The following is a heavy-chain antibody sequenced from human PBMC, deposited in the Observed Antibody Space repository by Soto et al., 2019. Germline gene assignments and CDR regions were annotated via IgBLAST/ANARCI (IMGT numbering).Heavy chain of an antibody. J-gene: IGHJ1*01. Sequence: QVQLVESGGGVVQPGRSLRLSCAASGFTFSSYGMHWVRQAPGKGLEWVAVIWYDGSNKYYADYVKGRFTISRDNSKNXLYLQMNSLRAEDTAVYYCARASGKLYRAPAEYFQHWGQGTLVTVSS. CDR2: IWYDGSNK. V-gene: IGHV3-33*01. D-gene: IGHD3-10*01. CDR1: GFTFSSYG. CDR3: ARASGKLYRAPAEYFQH.